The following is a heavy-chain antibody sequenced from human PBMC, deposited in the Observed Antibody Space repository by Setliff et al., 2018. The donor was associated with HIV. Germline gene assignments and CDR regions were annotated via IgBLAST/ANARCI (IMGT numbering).Heavy chain of an antibody. CDR3: ASLLGYCSGGSCYSGWFDP. CDR2: IYYSGST. Sequence: PSETLSLTCTVSGGSISSYYWSWIRQPPGKGLEWIGYIYYSGSTNYNPSLKSQVTISVDTSKNQFSLKLSSVTAADTAVYYCASLLGYCSGGSCYSGWFDPWGQGTLVTVSS. J-gene: IGHJ5*02. CDR1: GGSISSYY. V-gene: IGHV4-59*01. D-gene: IGHD2-15*01.